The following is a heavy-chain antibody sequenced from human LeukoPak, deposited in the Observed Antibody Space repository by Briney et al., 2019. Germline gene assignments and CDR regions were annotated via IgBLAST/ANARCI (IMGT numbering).Heavy chain of an antibody. D-gene: IGHD4-17*01. Sequence: SGGSLRLSCAASGFTFSSYAMSWVRQAPGEGLEWVSAISGSGGSTYYADSVKGRFTISRDNSKNTLYLQMNSLRAEDTAVYYCAKVPYGDYDPSSDYWGQGTLVTVSS. CDR2: ISGSGGST. V-gene: IGHV3-23*01. J-gene: IGHJ4*02. CDR1: GFTFSSYA. CDR3: AKVPYGDYDPSSDY.